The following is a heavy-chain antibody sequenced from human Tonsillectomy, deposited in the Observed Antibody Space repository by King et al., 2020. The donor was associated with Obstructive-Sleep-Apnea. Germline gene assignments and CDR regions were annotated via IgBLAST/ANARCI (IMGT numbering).Heavy chain of an antibody. D-gene: IGHD2-2*02. V-gene: IGHV3-74*01. CDR1: GFTFDTYW. CDR3: AREDICIDTSCYRTGWFDP. J-gene: IGHJ5*02. Sequence: VQLVESGGGFVQPGGSLRLSCAASGFTFDTYWMHWVRQAPGKGLVWVSRIYSDGSSTNYADSVKGRFTISTDNAKNTVYLQMNSLRAEDTAVYYCAREDICIDTSCYRTGWFDPWGQGTLVTVSS. CDR2: IYSDGSST.